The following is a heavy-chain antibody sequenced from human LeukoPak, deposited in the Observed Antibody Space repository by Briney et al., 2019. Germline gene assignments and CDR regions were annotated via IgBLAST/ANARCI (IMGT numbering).Heavy chain of an antibody. V-gene: IGHV1-2*02. CDR3: ARSTASDILTGYYREDYFDY. CDR2: INPNSGGT. J-gene: IGHJ4*02. Sequence: ASVKVSCKASRYSFTGYYMHWVRQAPGQGLEWMGYINPNSGGTNYAQKFQGRVTMTRDTSISTAYMELSRLRSDDTAVYYCARSTASDILTGYYREDYFDYWGQGTLVTVSS. CDR1: RYSFTGYY. D-gene: IGHD3-9*01.